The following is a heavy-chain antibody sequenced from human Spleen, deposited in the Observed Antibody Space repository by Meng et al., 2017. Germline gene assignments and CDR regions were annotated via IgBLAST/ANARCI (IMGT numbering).Heavy chain of an antibody. CDR1: GGSFSGHF. CDR2: IDHIGST. V-gene: IGHV4-34*01. CDR3: ARGVLIERYHVVFTMSAFDI. J-gene: IGHJ3*02. D-gene: IGHD3-10*02. Sequence: SETLSLTCAVYGGSFSGHFWTWIRQSPGEGLEWIGEIDHIGSTNYNPSLKSRVTISVDTAKNQFSLKLRSVTAADTAVYFCARGVLIERYHVVFTMSAFDIWGQGTMVTVSS.